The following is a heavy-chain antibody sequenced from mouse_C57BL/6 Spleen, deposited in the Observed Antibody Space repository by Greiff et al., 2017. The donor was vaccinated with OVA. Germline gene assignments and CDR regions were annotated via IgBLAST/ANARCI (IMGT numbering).Heavy chain of an antibody. CDR1: GFTFSDYG. V-gene: IGHV5-17*01. CDR3: ARRAGTGDYAMDY. Sequence: EVKVEESGGGLVKPGGSLKLSCAASGFTFSDYGMHWVRQAPEKGLEWVAYISSGSSTIYYADTVKGRFTISRDNAKNTLFLQMTSLRSEDTAMYYCARRAGTGDYAMDYWGQGTSVTVSS. J-gene: IGHJ4*01. CDR2: ISSGSSTI. D-gene: IGHD3-3*01.